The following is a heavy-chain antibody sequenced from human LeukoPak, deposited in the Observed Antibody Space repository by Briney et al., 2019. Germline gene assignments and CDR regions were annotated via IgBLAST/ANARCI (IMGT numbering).Heavy chain of an antibody. CDR1: GFTLSDYW. J-gene: IGHJ4*02. CDR3: AAWGLYNY. D-gene: IGHD7-27*01. Sequence: GGSLRLSCAASGFTLSDYWMNWVRQAPGKGLEWVANINLHGSVKLHVYSVEGRFTISRDNAKNSLFLQTTSLKVEDTAVYYCAAWGLYNYWGQGTLVTVSS. CDR2: INLHGSVK. V-gene: IGHV3-7*01.